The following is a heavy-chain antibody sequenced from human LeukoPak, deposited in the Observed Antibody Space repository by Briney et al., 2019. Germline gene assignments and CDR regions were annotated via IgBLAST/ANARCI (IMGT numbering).Heavy chain of an antibody. D-gene: IGHD5-24*01. Sequence: PSETLSLTCTVSGGSINSHSYYWGWIRQPPGKGLEWIGSVYYDGTSYSNPSLKSRVAVFVDTSRDQFSLDLSFVTAADTALYYRVRHISTNTGYFDSCGQGTLVSVSS. V-gene: IGHV4-39*01. CDR1: GGSINSHSYY. J-gene: IGHJ4*02. CDR3: VRHISTNTGYFDS. CDR2: VYYDGTS.